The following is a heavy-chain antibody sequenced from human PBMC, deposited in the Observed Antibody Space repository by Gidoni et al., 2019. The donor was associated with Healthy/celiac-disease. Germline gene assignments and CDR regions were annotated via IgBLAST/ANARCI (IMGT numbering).Heavy chain of an antibody. CDR1: AATFSSYA. CDR3: ATSGVGYCSGGSCYS. D-gene: IGHD2-15*01. CDR2: IIPILGIA. V-gene: IGHV1-69*04. Sequence: QVQLVQSGAEVKKPGSSVKVSCKASAATFSSYAISWVRQAPGQGLEWMGRIIPILGIANYAQKFQGRVTITADKSTSTAYMELSSLRSEDTAVYYCATSGVGYCSGGSCYSWGQGTLVTVSS. J-gene: IGHJ4*02.